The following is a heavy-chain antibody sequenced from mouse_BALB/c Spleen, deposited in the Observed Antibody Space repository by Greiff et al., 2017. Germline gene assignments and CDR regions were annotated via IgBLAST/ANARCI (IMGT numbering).Heavy chain of an antibody. CDR1: GFTFSSYG. CDR2: INSNGGST. D-gene: IGHD1-1*01. Sequence: EVQLVESGGGLVQPGGSLKLSCAASGFTFSSYGMSWVRQTPDKGLELVATINSNGGSTYYQDSVKGRSTISRDNAKNTLYLQMSSLTSEDTAMYYCAREGGVITTGRFAYWGQGTLVTVSA. V-gene: IGHV5-6-3*01. CDR3: AREGGVITTGRFAY. J-gene: IGHJ3*01.